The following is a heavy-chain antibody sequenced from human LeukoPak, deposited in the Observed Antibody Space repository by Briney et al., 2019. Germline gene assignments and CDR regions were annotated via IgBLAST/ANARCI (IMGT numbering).Heavy chain of an antibody. D-gene: IGHD6-13*01. CDR3: TRFLPPPIAAAGSD. CDR2: INTNTGNP. J-gene: IGHJ4*02. V-gene: IGHV7-4-1*02. Sequence: ASVKVSCTASGYTFTSYAMNWVRQAPGQGLEWMGWINTNTGNPTYAQGFTGRFVFSLDTSVSTAYLQISSLKAEDTAVYYCTRFLPPPIAAAGSDWGQGTLVTVSS. CDR1: GYTFTSYA.